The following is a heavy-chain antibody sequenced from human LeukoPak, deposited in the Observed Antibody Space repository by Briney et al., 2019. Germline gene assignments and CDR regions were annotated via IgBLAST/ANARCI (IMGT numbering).Heavy chain of an antibody. Sequence: GGSLRLSCETSGFPFSSYWMTWVRQAPGKGLEWVANIKQDGSKKSYVDSVKGRFTISRDNAKNSLYLQMNSLRAEDTAIYYCTRVGYIDEGIDYWGQGTLVTVSS. CDR1: GFPFSSYW. V-gene: IGHV3-7*04. D-gene: IGHD5-24*01. CDR2: IKQDGSKK. CDR3: TRVGYIDEGIDY. J-gene: IGHJ4*02.